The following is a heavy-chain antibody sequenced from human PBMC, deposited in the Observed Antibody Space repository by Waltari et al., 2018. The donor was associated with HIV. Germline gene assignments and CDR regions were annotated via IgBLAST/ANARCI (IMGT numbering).Heavy chain of an antibody. CDR2: FDPEEDET. V-gene: IGHV1-24*01. Sequence: QVHLVQSGAEVKKPGASVKVSCKVSGYTLTEASIHWVRQAPGKGLEWMGGFDPEEDETIYAQKFQGRLTMTEDTSSDTAYMELSSLRSEDTAIYYCATAVGTPYDFWGQGTLVTVSA. J-gene: IGHJ4*02. D-gene: IGHD2-15*01. CDR1: GYTLTEAS. CDR3: ATAVGTPYDF.